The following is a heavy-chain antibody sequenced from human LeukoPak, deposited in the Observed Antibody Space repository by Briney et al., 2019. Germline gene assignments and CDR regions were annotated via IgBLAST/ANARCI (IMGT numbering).Heavy chain of an antibody. Sequence: ASVTVSFKASVYTFTVYFIHWVRQAPGQGLEWMGWINTNGGGTNYAQKFQGRVTMTRDSSISTAYMELSRLRSDDAAVYYCARDSRRDNCNFFDYWGQGTLVSVSS. CDR3: ARDSRRDNCNFFDY. V-gene: IGHV1-2*02. CDR2: INTNGGGT. CDR1: VYTFTVYF. J-gene: IGHJ4*02. D-gene: IGHD5-24*01.